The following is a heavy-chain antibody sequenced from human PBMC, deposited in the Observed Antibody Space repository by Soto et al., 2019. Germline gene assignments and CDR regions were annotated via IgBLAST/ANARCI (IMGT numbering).Heavy chain of an antibody. CDR2: ISPYNDNT. CDR1: GYTFTTYG. Sequence: QVQLVQSGAEVKKPGASVKVTCKASGYTFTTYGVNWVRQAPGQGLEWMGWISPYNDNTNYARKLQGRVTLTTDTSASTAYVELRSLTSDDTAVYYCARDKRATVYYNGMDVWGQGTAVTVSS. V-gene: IGHV1-18*04. J-gene: IGHJ6*02. CDR3: ARDKRATVYYNGMDV.